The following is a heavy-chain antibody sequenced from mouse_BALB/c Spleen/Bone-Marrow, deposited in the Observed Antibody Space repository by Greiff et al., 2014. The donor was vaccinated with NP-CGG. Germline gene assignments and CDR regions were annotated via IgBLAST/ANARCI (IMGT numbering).Heavy chain of an antibody. J-gene: IGHJ4*01. CDR3: ARWDRDPNFDMDY. CDR1: GYAFSSYW. V-gene: IGHV1-80*01. D-gene: IGHD2-14*01. Sequence: SVKISCKASGYAFSSYWMNWVKQRPGQGLELIGQIYPGYGDTNYNGNFKEKATLTVERSSSPAFMQHRSRTSEDAAVYFCARWDRDPNFDMDYWGQGTSVTGSA. CDR2: IYPGYGDT.